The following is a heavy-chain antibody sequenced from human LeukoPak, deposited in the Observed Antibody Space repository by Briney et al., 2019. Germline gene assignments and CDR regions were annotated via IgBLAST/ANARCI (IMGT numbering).Heavy chain of an antibody. J-gene: IGHJ4*02. D-gene: IGHD4-23*01. CDR2: FCCSGST. CDR1: GASVSSGRHY. V-gene: IGHV4-61*01. Sequence: TSETLSLTCTASGASVSSGRHYWSWIRQAPGKGLEWIGYFCCSGSTNYNPSLKSRVTISVDTSKNQFSLKVTSVTAADTAVYYCAKAVAAVSLDSWGQGTLVTVSS. CDR3: AKAVAAVSLDS.